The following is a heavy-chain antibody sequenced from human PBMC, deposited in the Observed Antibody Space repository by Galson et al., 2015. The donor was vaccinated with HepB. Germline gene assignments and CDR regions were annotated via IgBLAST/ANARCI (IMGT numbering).Heavy chain of an antibody. CDR2: NSGRGDTT. CDR3: AMFTDSSGYFSLPY. Sequence: PLRLSCGAAGFTFSRSAMSWVAQAPGQGLEWLSTNSGRGDTTYYADSVKGRFTISRDNSKNTLYLQMNSLRAEDTAVYYCAMFTDSSGYFSLPYWGQGTLVTVSS. V-gene: IGHV3-23*01. D-gene: IGHD3-22*01. J-gene: IGHJ4*02. CDR1: GFTFSRSA.